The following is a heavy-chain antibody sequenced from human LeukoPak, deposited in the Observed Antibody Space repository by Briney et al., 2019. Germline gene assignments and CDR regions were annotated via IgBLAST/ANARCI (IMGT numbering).Heavy chain of an antibody. Sequence: PGGSLRLSCAASGFTFSSYSMNWVRQAPGKGLEWVSYISSSGSTIYYADSVKGRFTISRDNAKNSLYLQMNSLRAEDTAVYYCARGSGSYNWFDPWGQGTLVTVSS. D-gene: IGHD3-10*01. CDR1: GFTFSSYS. CDR3: ARGSGSYNWFDP. J-gene: IGHJ5*02. V-gene: IGHV3-48*04. CDR2: ISSSGSTI.